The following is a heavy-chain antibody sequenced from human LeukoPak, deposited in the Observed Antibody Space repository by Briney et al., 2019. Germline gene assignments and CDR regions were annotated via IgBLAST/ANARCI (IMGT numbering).Heavy chain of an antibody. CDR2: ICDDGSKK. D-gene: IGHD1-26*01. J-gene: IGHJ4*02. Sequence: GVSLRLSCAASGLTIISYVRHWARQAPGKGVEWLAFICDDGSKKYYEESVKGGFTISRDNSKNTRYLQMNSLRAEGTAVYYCATSGSYYRFEYWGQGTLVTDSS. CDR3: ATSGSYYRFEY. V-gene: IGHV3-30*02. CDR1: GLTIISYV.